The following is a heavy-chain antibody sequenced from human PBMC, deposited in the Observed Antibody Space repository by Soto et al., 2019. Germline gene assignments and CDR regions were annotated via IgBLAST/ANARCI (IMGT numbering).Heavy chain of an antibody. D-gene: IGHD7-27*01. V-gene: IGHV3-23*01. Sequence: GGSLRLSCVASGFSFNIYAMDWVRQAPGRGLEWVATIRGSGNSAYYADSMKGWFTISRDNSKNTLYLQMNSLRAEDTAIYYCAKDSGNEGWGSSTLEKWGQGTMVTVSS. CDR1: GFSFNIYA. J-gene: IGHJ3*01. CDR2: IRGSGNSA. CDR3: AKDSGNEGWGSSTLEK.